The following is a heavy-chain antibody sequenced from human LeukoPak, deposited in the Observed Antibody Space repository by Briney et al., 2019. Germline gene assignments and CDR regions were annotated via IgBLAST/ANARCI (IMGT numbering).Heavy chain of an antibody. J-gene: IGHJ4*02. CDR3: TREWPEGEWELDKKSYYFDY. CDR2: IRSKAYGGTT. CDR1: GFTFGDYA. Sequence: GGSLRLSCTASGFTFGDYAMSWFRQAPGKGLEWVGFIRSKAYGGTTEYAASVKGRFTISRDDSKSIAYLQMNSLKTEDTAVYYCTREWPEGEWELDKKSYYFDYWGQGTLVTVSS. D-gene: IGHD1-26*01. V-gene: IGHV3-49*03.